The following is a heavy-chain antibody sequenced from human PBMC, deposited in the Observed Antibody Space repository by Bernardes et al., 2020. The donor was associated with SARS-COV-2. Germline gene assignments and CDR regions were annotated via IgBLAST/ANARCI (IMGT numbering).Heavy chain of an antibody. J-gene: IGHJ6*02. V-gene: IGHV4-59*08. CDR2: IYYSGSA. Sequence: SETLSLTCSVSGGSISYYYWSWIRQPPGKGPEWIGYIYYSGSADYNPSLKSRFTISVDRSKNQFSLKLSSVTAADTAVYYCARHLKSCTNGICQTHYYYGMDVWGQGTTVTVSS. CDR3: ARHLKSCTNGICQTHYYYGMDV. D-gene: IGHD2-8*01. CDR1: GGSISYYY.